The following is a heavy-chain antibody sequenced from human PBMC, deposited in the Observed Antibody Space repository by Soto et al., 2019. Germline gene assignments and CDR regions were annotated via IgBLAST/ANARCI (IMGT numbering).Heavy chain of an antibody. CDR1: GFTFSSYG. J-gene: IGHJ4*02. CDR2: ISYDGSNK. V-gene: IGHV3-30*18. CDR3: AKVGSSGWCPLPFDY. D-gene: IGHD6-19*01. Sequence: WGSLRLSCAASGFTFSSYGMHWVRQAPGKGLEWVAVISYDGSNKYYADSVKGRFTISRDNSKNTLYLQMNSLRAEDTAVYYCAKVGSSGWCPLPFDYWGQGTLVTVSS.